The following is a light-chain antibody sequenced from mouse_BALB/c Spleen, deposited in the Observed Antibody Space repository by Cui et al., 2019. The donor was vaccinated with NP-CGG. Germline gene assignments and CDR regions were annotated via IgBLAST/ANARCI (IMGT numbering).Light chain of an antibody. CDR3: ALWYSNHWV. J-gene: IGLJ1*01. V-gene: IGLV1*01. CDR1: TGAVTTSNY. CDR2: GTN. Sequence: QAVVTQESALTTSPGETVTLTCRSNTGAVTTSNYANWVQEKPDHLFTGLIGGTNNRAPGVPARFSGSLIGDKPALTITGAQTEDEAIYFCALWYSNHWVFGGGTKLTVL.